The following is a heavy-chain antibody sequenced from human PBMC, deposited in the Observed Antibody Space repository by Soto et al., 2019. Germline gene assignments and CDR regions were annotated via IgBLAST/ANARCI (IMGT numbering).Heavy chain of an antibody. CDR3: AREGYCTNGVCPTTFYYYYGMDV. CDR1: GYTFTSYG. Sequence: GASVKVSCKASGYTFTSYGISWVRQAPGQGLEWMGWISAYNGNTNYAQKLQGRVTMTTDTSTSTAYMELRSLRSDDTAVYYCAREGYCTNGVCPTTFYYYYGMDVWGQGTTVTVSS. D-gene: IGHD2-8*01. J-gene: IGHJ6*02. V-gene: IGHV1-18*01. CDR2: ISAYNGNT.